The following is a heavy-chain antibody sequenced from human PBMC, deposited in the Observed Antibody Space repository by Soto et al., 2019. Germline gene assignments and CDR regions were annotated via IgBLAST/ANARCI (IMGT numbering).Heavy chain of an antibody. CDR3: ARVGYYDSSGYPFDY. Sequence: EVQLVQSGAEVKKPGESLQISCKGSGYSFTSYWIGWVRQMPGKGLEWMGIIYPGDSDTRYSPSFQGQVTISADKSISTAYLQWSSLKASDTAMYYCARVGYYDSSGYPFDYWGQGTLVTVSS. J-gene: IGHJ4*02. CDR1: GYSFTSYW. V-gene: IGHV5-51*01. CDR2: IYPGDSDT. D-gene: IGHD3-22*01.